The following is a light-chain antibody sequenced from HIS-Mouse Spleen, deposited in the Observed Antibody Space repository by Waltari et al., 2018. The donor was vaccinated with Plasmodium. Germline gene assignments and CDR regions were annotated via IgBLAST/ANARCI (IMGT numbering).Light chain of an antibody. V-gene: IGKV1-39*01. Sequence: DIQMTQSPSSLSASVGDRVTITCRASQSISSYLNWYQQKPGKAPKLLSYAASSLQSGVSSRFSGSRSGTDFTLTISSLQPEDFATYYCQQSYSTPWTFGQGTKVEIK. CDR2: AAS. CDR1: QSISSY. J-gene: IGKJ1*01. CDR3: QQSYSTPWT.